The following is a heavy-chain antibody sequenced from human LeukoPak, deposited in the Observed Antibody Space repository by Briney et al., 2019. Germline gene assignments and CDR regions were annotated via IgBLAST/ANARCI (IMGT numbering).Heavy chain of an antibody. CDR3: ARMAFPDIVVVPAAIAQGYGMDV. Sequence: SETLSLTCAVSGGSISSSNWWSWVRPPPGKGLEWIGEIYHSGSTNYNPSLKSRVTIPVDKSKNQFSLKLSSVTAADTAVYYCARMAFPDIVVVPAAIAQGYGMDVWGQGTTVTVSS. CDR1: GGSISSSNW. CDR2: IYHSGST. J-gene: IGHJ6*02. V-gene: IGHV4-4*02. D-gene: IGHD2-2*01.